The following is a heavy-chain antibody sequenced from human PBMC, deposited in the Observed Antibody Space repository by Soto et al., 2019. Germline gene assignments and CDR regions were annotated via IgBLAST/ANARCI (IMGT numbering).Heavy chain of an antibody. CDR3: ARDRPVSLHYFVF. CDR2: INTDGSGT. V-gene: IGHV3-74*01. CDR1: GFTFSSDW. J-gene: IGHJ4*02. D-gene: IGHD4-17*01. Sequence: EVQLVESGGSVVQPGGSLRLSCAASGFTFSSDWMHWVRQAPGKGLVWVSRINTDGSGTSYADSVKGRFTISRDNAKNTLYLQMNIVSDEDTAVYYCARDRPVSLHYFVFWGQGNMVTVSS.